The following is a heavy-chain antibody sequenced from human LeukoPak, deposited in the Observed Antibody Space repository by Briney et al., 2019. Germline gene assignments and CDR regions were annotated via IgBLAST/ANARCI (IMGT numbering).Heavy chain of an antibody. D-gene: IGHD3-22*01. J-gene: IGHJ2*01. CDR1: GGSISSYY. Sequence: PSETLSLTCTVSGGSISSYYWSWIRQPPGKGLEWIGYIYYSGSTNYNPSLKSRVTISVDTSKNQFSLKLSSVTAADTAVYYCARDRYDSSGYWYFDLWGRGTLVTVSS. CDR3: ARDRYDSSGYWYFDL. CDR2: IYYSGST. V-gene: IGHV4-59*01.